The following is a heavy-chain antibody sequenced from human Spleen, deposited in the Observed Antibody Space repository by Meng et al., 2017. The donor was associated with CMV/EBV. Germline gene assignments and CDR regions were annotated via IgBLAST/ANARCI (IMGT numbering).Heavy chain of an antibody. D-gene: IGHD6-13*01. J-gene: IGHJ6*02. Sequence: GGSLRLSCAASGFTFSSYAMSWVRQAPGKGLEWVSAISGSGGSTYYADSVKGRFTIPRDNSKNTLYLQMNSLRAEDTAVYYCARGGSSSPFYYYYGMDVWGQGTTVTVSS. V-gene: IGHV3-23*01. CDR2: ISGSGGST. CDR1: GFTFSSYA. CDR3: ARGGSSSPFYYYYGMDV.